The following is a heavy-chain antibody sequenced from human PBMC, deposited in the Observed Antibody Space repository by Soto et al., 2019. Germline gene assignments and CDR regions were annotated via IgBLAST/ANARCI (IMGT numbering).Heavy chain of an antibody. CDR1: GGSFSGYY. J-gene: IGHJ4*02. Sequence: SETLSLTCAVYGGSFSGYYWSWIRQPPGKGLEWIGEINHSGSTNYNPSLKSRVTISVDTSKNQFSLKLSSVTAADTAVYYCARAGCGGDCYNIDYWGQGTLVTVS. CDR3: ARAGCGGDCYNIDY. V-gene: IGHV4-34*01. D-gene: IGHD2-21*02. CDR2: INHSGST.